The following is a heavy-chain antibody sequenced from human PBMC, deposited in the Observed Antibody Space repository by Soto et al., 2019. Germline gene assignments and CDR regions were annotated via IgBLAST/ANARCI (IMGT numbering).Heavy chain of an antibody. CDR2: IIPIFGTA. V-gene: IGHV1-69*13. J-gene: IGHJ6*02. D-gene: IGHD3-3*01. CDR1: GGTFSSHA. CDR3: SRTYDFWSGYYYYYGMDV. Sequence: GASVKVSCKASGGTFSSHAISWVRQAPGQGLEWMGGIIPIFGTANYAQKFQGRVTITADESTSTAYMELSSLRSEDTAVYYCSRTYDFWSGYYYYYGMDVWGQGATVTVSS.